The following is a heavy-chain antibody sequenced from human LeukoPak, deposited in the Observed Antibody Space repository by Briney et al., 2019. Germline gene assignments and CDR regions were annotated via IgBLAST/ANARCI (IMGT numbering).Heavy chain of an antibody. J-gene: IGHJ4*02. Sequence: QSGGSLRLSCAASGFTFSGAHMHWVRQASGKGLEWFGRIISKADGYATAYAASMKGRFTISRDDSKNTAYLQMSSLKTEDTAVYFCSTAVRTRFDYWGQGILVTVSS. CDR2: IISKADGYAT. CDR1: GFTFSGAH. D-gene: IGHD1-1*01. CDR3: STAVRTRFDY. V-gene: IGHV3-73*01.